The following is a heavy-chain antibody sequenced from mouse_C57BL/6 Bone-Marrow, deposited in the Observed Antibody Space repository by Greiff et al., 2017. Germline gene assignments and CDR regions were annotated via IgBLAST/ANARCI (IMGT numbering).Heavy chain of an antibody. V-gene: IGHV1-50*01. D-gene: IGHD2-3*01. CDR2: IDPSDSYT. Sequence: QVQLQQPGAELVKPGASVKLSCKASGYTFTSYWMQWVKQRPGQGLEWIGEIDPSDSYTNYNQKFKGKATLTVDTSSSTAYMQLSSLTSEDSAVDYCARSGGYYEEVFAYWGQGTLVTVSA. J-gene: IGHJ3*01. CDR1: GYTFTSYW. CDR3: ARSGGYYEEVFAY.